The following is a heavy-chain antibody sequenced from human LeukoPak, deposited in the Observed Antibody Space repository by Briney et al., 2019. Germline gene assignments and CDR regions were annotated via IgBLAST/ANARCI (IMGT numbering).Heavy chain of an antibody. Sequence: ASVKVSCKASGYTFTGYYMHWVRQAPGQGLEWMGWINPNSGGTNYAQKFQGRVTITRNTSIRTAYTELSSLRSEDTAVYYCARLFQRNELNYYDSSGYSLGYWGQGTLVTVSS. V-gene: IGHV1-2*02. D-gene: IGHD3-22*01. CDR1: GYTFTGYY. CDR2: INPNSGGT. J-gene: IGHJ4*02. CDR3: ARLFQRNELNYYDSSGYSLGY.